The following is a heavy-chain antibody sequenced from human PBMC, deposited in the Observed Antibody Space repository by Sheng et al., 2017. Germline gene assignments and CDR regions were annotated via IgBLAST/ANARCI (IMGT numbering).Heavy chain of an antibody. Sequence: QVQLQESDPGLVKPSETLSLTCSVSGGSISTYYWTWIRQPVGKGLEWIGRIYTGGNTNYNPPQESSHHCQSTRPRTNSPSNLSSVTAADTAIYYCARASSSFYPTGFDLWGRGDPRSLSPQ. CDR3: ARASSSFYPTGFDL. J-gene: IGHJ2*01. CDR1: GGSISTYY. D-gene: IGHD3-22*01. CDR2: IYTGGNT. V-gene: IGHV4-4*07.